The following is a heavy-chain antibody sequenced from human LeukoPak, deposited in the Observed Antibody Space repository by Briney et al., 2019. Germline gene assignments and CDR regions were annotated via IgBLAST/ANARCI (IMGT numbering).Heavy chain of an antibody. CDR3: VSRYFDWSYNYYGMDV. CDR2: ISSNGGST. J-gene: IGHJ6*04. D-gene: IGHD3-9*01. CDR1: GFTFSSYA. V-gene: IGHV3-64D*06. Sequence: GGSLRLSCSASGFTFSSYAVHWVRQAPGKGLEYVSAISSNGGSTYYADSVKGRFTISRDNSKNTLYLQMSSLRAEDTAVYYCVSRYFDWSYNYYGMDVWGKGTTVTVSS.